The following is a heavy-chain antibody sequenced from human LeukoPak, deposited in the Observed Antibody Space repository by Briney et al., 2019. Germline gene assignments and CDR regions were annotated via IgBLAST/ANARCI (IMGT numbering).Heavy chain of an antibody. V-gene: IGHV1-2*02. CDR2: LNPKSGGT. Sequence: ASVNVSFKSSVYTLTDHYIHWVRQAPGQGLEWMGWLNPKSGGTNYAQNFQGRVTMTRDTPINTAYMDLSRLTFDDTAVYYCARVTANYASWLDPWGQGTLVTVSS. D-gene: IGHD2-2*01. CDR1: VYTLTDHY. J-gene: IGHJ5*02. CDR3: ARVTANYASWLDP.